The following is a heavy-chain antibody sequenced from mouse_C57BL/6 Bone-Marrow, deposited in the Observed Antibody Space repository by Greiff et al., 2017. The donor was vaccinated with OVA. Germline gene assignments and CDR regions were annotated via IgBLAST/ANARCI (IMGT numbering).Heavy chain of an antibody. CDR3: ARGDLITTVVAPYYYAMDY. D-gene: IGHD1-1*01. V-gene: IGHV1-7*01. CDR2: INPSSGYT. J-gene: IGHJ4*01. CDR1: GYTFTSYW. Sequence: VQLQESGAELAKPGASVKLSCKASGYTFTSYWMHWVKQRPGQGLEWIGYINPSSGYTKYNQKFKDKATLTADKSSSTAYMQLSSLTYEDSAVYYCARGDLITTVVAPYYYAMDYWGQGTSVTVSS.